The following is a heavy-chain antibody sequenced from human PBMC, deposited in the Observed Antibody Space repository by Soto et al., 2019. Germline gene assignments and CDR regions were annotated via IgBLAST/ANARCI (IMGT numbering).Heavy chain of an antibody. J-gene: IGHJ4*02. Sequence: SETLSLTCAVYGGSFSGYYWSWIRQPPGKGLEWIGEINHSGSTNYNPSLESRVTISVDTSKNQFSLKLSSVTAADTAVYYCARAVGGGPDYWGQGTLVTVSS. D-gene: IGHD3-16*01. V-gene: IGHV4-34*01. CDR1: GGSFSGYY. CDR3: ARAVGGGPDY. CDR2: INHSGST.